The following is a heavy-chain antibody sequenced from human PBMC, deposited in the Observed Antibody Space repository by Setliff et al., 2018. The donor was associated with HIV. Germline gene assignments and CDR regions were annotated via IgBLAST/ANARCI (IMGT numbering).Heavy chain of an antibody. CDR2: INTNTGNP. J-gene: IGHJ2*01. Sequence: ASVKVSCKASGYSFADYAMNWVRQAPRQGLEWMGYINTNTGNPTYAQGFTGRFVFSFDTSVTTAYLQITGLRTEDTAVYFCARGGAHYDFWSGYRLGYFDLWGRGTLVTVSA. V-gene: IGHV7-4-1*02. CDR1: GYSFADYA. CDR3: ARGGAHYDFWSGYRLGYFDL. D-gene: IGHD3-3*01.